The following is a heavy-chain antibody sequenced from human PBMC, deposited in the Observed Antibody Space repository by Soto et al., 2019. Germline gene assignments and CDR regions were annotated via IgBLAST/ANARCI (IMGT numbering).Heavy chain of an antibody. CDR2: IYYSGST. V-gene: IGHV4-39*02. CDR3: ARDRSARRGYSGYDPASGNWFDP. D-gene: IGHD5-12*01. CDR1: GGSISSSSYY. Sequence: KTSETLSLTCTVSGGSISSSSYYWGWIRQPPGKGLEWIGSIYYSGSTYYNPSLKSRVTISVDTSKNQFSLKLSSVTAADTAVYYCARDRSARRGYSGYDPASGNWFDPWGQGTLVTVS. J-gene: IGHJ5*02.